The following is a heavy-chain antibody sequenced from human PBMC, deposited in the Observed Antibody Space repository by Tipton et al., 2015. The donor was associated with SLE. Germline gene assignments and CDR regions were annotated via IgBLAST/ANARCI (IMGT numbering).Heavy chain of an antibody. J-gene: IGHJ4*02. Sequence: KVQGRVTLTRDTSASTAYMELTSLRSEDTAVYYCASGFWSGYSFDYWGQGTLVSVSS. CDR3: ASGFWSGYSFDY. D-gene: IGHD3-3*01. V-gene: IGHV1-3*01.